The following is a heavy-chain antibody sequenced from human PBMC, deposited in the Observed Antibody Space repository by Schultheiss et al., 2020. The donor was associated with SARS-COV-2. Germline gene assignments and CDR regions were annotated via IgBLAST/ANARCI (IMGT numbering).Heavy chain of an antibody. V-gene: IGHV1-2*02. D-gene: IGHD3-22*01. CDR1: GYTFTGYY. Sequence: ASVKVSCKASGYTFTGYYMHWVRQAPGQGLEWMGWINPNSGGTNYAQKFQGRVTMTRDTSISTAYMELSRLRSDDTAVYYCSRAMIAASRYDWFDPWGQGALVKVSS. CDR2: INPNSGGT. CDR3: SRAMIAASRYDWFDP. J-gene: IGHJ5*02.